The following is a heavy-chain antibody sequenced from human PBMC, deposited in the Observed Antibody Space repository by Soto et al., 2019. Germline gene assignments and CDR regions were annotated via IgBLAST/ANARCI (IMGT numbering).Heavy chain of an antibody. CDR1: GGSISSGGYS. CDR2: IYHSGST. D-gene: IGHD6-25*01. J-gene: IGHJ4*02. V-gene: IGHV4-30-2*01. CDR3: ARGEVAALGY. Sequence: QLQLQESGSGLVKPSQTLSLTCAVSGGSISSGGYSWSWIRQPPGKGLEWIGYIYHSGSTYYNPSPKRRVTILVDRSKNQFSLKLSSVTAADTAGYYCARGEVAALGYWGQGTLVTVSS.